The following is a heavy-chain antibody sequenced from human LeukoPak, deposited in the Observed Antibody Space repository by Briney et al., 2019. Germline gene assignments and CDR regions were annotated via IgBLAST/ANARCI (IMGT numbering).Heavy chain of an antibody. CDR3: ARRYCSSTSCYAGGGWFDP. V-gene: IGHV4-59*08. Sequence: SPSGTLSLTCTVSGGSISSYYWSWIRQPPGKGLEWIGYIYYSGSTNYNPSLKSRVTISVDTSKNQFSLKLSSVTAADTAVYYCARRYCSSTSCYAGGGWFDPWGQGTLVTVSS. CDR2: IYYSGST. D-gene: IGHD2-2*01. CDR1: GGSISSYY. J-gene: IGHJ5*02.